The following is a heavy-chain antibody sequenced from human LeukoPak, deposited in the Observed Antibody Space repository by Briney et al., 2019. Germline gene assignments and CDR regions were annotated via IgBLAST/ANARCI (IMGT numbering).Heavy chain of an antibody. Sequence: SETLSLTCTVSGYSISSGYYWNWIRQPAGKGLEWIGRMHTSGSTNYNPSLKSRVTMSVDTSKNQFSLKLSSVTAADTAVYYCARDYGSGSYSWGQGTLVTVSS. V-gene: IGHV4-4*07. CDR3: ARDYGSGSYS. D-gene: IGHD3-10*01. J-gene: IGHJ4*02. CDR2: MHTSGST. CDR1: GYSISSGYY.